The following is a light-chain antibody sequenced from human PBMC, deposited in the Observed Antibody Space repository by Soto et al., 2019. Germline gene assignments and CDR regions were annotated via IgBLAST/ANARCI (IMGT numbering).Light chain of an antibody. Sequence: QSVLTQPASVSGSPGQSVTISCTGASSDVGGYDYVSWYQQHPGKAPKLILFEVNNRPSGVSNHCSGSKSGNTASLIISGLQADDEAEYYCSSYSTTSTLGFGSGTKGTVL. J-gene: IGLJ1*01. V-gene: IGLV2-14*01. CDR1: SSDVGGYDY. CDR3: SSYSTTSTLG. CDR2: EVN.